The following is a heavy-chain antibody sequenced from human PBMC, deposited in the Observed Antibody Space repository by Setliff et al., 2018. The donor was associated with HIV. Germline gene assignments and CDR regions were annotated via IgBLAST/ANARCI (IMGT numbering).Heavy chain of an antibody. D-gene: IGHD3-16*01. CDR2: VHYTGST. Sequence: PSETLSLTCSVSGGSISSTSYYWGWIRQPPGKGLEWIGSVHYTGSTQYNPSLKSRLTMSVDKSNNQFSLRLTSVTAADSAVYYCARTREYRFGFGLGQSDPWGQGTLVTVSS. V-gene: IGHV4-39*07. CDR3: ARTREYRFGFGLGQSDP. CDR1: GGSISSTSYY. J-gene: IGHJ5*01.